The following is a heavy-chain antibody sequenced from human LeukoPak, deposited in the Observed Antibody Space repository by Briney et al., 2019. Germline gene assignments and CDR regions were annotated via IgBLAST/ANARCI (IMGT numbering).Heavy chain of an antibody. J-gene: IGHJ3*01. V-gene: IGHV3-48*01. CDR1: GFSFSTYS. D-gene: IGHD1-26*01. CDR2: IYRSGTTT. Sequence: GGSLRLSCAASGFSFSTYSMNWVRQAPGKGLEWVSYIYRSGTTTYYADSVRGRFTISRDNSKNSLYLQMNSLRTEDTAVYYCAKANPLIVGARAGGPINFWGQGTMVTVSS. CDR3: AKANPLIVGARAGGPINF.